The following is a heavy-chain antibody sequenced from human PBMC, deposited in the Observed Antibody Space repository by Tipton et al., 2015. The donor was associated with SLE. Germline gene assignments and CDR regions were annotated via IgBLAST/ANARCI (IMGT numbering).Heavy chain of an antibody. V-gene: IGHV4-39*07. CDR2: IYYTGTTT. Sequence: TLSLTCTVSGGSVSSSSKYWAWIRQPPGKGLEWIGSIYYTGTTTYYNSFLKSRVTMSVDTSSNQFSLKLTSVTAADTAVYYCARTNWNYVYFDYWGQGALVTVSS. CDR3: ARTNWNYVYFDY. CDR1: GGSVSSSSKY. J-gene: IGHJ4*02. D-gene: IGHD1-7*01.